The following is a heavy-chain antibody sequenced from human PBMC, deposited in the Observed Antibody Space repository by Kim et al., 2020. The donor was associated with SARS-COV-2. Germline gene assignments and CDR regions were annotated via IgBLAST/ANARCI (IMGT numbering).Heavy chain of an antibody. D-gene: IGHD3-9*01. CDR3: ARLSRDILTGKQQTYNWFDP. V-gene: IGHV5-51*01. CDR1: GYSFTSYW. Sequence: GESLKISCKGSGYSFTSYWIGWVRQMPGKGLEWMGIIYPGDSDTRYSPSFQGQVTISADKSISTAYLQWSSLKASDTAMYYCARLSRDILTGKQQTYNWFDPWGQGTLVTVSS. J-gene: IGHJ5*02. CDR2: IYPGDSDT.